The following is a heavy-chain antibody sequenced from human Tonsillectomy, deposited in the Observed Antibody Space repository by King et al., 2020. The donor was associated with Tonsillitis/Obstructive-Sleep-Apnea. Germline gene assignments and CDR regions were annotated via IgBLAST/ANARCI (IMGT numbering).Heavy chain of an antibody. J-gene: IGHJ4*02. CDR3: ARNGYCSGGSCYDFDY. D-gene: IGHD2-15*01. CDR1: GGALSSSNW. Sequence: VQLQESGPGLVKPSGTLSLTCAGSGGALSSSNWLGWVRQPPGKGLEGIGEIFPSGSTNSNPSLNNRVPISVDKSKNQFSLKLGSVTAADTAVYYCARNGYCSGGSCYDFDYWGQGTLVTVSS. CDR2: IFPSGST. V-gene: IGHV4-4*02.